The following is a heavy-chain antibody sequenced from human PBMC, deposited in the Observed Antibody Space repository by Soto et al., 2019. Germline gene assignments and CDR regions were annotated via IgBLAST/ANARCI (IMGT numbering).Heavy chain of an antibody. CDR2: IKQDGSEK. D-gene: IGHD3-9*01. V-gene: IGHV3-7*03. J-gene: IGHJ4*02. Sequence: GGSLRLSCAASGFTFSSYWMSWVRQAPGKGLEWVANIKQDGSEKYYVDSVKGRFTISRDNAKNSLYLQMNSLRAEDTAVYYCAREGITIFATLFDYWGQGTLVTVSS. CDR1: GFTFSSYW. CDR3: AREGITIFATLFDY.